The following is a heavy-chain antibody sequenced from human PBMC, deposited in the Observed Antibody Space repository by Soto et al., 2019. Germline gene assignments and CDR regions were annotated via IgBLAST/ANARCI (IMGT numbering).Heavy chain of an antibody. V-gene: IGHV1-69*06. Sequence: SVKVSCKASGGTFSSYAISWVRQAPGQGLEWMGGIIPIFGTANYAQKFQGRVTITADKSTSTAYMELSSLRSEDTAVYYCARGSVGATELFEYWGQGTLVTVSS. CDR1: GGTFSSYA. D-gene: IGHD1-26*01. CDR3: ARGSVGATELFEY. J-gene: IGHJ4*02. CDR2: IIPIFGTA.